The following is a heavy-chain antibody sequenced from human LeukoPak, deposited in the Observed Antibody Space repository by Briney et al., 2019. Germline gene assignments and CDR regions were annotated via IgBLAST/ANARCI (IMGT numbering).Heavy chain of an antibody. CDR3: ARGVRLGELYY. CDR1: GYTFNIYG. CDR2: ISGKNGNT. J-gene: IGHJ4*02. V-gene: IGHV1-18*01. Sequence: ASVKVSCKTSGYTFNIYGVNWVRQAPGQGLERMGWISGKNGNTDYAEKFQDRVTMTTDTSTSTAYMELRSLRSEDTAIYYCARGVRLGELYYWGQGSLVTVSS. D-gene: IGHD3-16*01.